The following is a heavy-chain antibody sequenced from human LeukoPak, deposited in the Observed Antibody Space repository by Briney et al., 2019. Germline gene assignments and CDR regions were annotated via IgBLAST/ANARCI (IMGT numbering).Heavy chain of an antibody. D-gene: IGHD5-12*01. Sequence: SQTLSLICAISGDSVSSAWNWIRQSPSRGLEWLGRTYYSSKWYTDYAVSVKGRVSINPDTSKNQLSLQLRSVTREDTAVYYCARGWLRSGFDLWGQGTLVTVSS. J-gene: IGHJ4*02. CDR2: TYYSSKWYT. V-gene: IGHV6-1*01. CDR1: GDSVSSA. CDR3: ARGWLRSGFDL.